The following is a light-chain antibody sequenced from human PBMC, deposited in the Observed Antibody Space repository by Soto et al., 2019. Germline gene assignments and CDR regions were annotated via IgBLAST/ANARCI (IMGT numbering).Light chain of an antibody. V-gene: IGKV1-5*01. CDR2: DAS. Sequence: DSQMTRSPSTLSASVGDRVTITCRASQSISSWLAWYQQKPGKAPKLLIYDASSLDSGVPSRFSGSGSGTDFTLTISSLQPEDFAPYYCQQTDSFPPIFGPGTKVDIK. CDR3: QQTDSFPPI. CDR1: QSISSW. J-gene: IGKJ3*01.